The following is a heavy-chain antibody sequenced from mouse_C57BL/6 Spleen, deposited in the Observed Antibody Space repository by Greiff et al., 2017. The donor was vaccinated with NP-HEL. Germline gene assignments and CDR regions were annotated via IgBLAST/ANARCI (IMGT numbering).Heavy chain of an antibody. CDR1: GYTFTSYW. CDR2: IYPGSGST. CDR3: ARSRDDYDRGYYFDY. D-gene: IGHD2-4*01. Sequence: VQLQQPGAELVKPGASVKMSCKASGYTFTSYWITWVKQRPGQGLEWIGDIYPGSGSTNYNEKFKSKATLTVDTSSSTAYMQLSSLTSEDSAVYYCARSRDDYDRGYYFDYWGQGTTLTVSS. V-gene: IGHV1-55*01. J-gene: IGHJ2*01.